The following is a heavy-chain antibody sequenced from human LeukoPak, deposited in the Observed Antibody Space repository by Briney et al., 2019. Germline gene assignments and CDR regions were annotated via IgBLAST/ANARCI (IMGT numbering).Heavy chain of an antibody. V-gene: IGHV4-39*07. CDR1: GGSISSSSYY. Sequence: PSETLSLTCTVSGGSISSSSYYWGWIRQPPGKGLEWIGSIYYSGSTYYNPSLKSRVTISVDTSKNQFSLKLSSVTAADTAVYYCARDSSYYDFWSGYYREGYNWFDPWGQGTLVTVSS. CDR3: ARDSSYYDFWSGYYREGYNWFDP. CDR2: IYYSGST. D-gene: IGHD3-3*01. J-gene: IGHJ5*02.